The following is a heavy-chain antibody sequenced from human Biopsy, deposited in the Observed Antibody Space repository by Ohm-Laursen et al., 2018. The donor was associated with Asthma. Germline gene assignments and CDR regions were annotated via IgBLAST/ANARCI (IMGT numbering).Heavy chain of an antibody. D-gene: IGHD7-27*01. CDR1: GFTFSNYG. CDR3: SRDTLGYYFDI. CDR2: ITFDGRTQ. Sequence: SLRLSCAASGFTFSNYGMHWVRQAPGKGLEWVAVITFDGRTQYYGDSVKGRFTISRDNSKSMLFLQMNSLRPADTAVYYCSRDTLGYYFDIWGRGTLVTVSS. V-gene: IGHV3-30*03. J-gene: IGHJ4*02.